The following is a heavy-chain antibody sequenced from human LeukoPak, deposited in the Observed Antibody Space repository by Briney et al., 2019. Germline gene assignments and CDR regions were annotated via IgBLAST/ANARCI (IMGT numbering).Heavy chain of an antibody. CDR3: ARYPFQPGLIDS. V-gene: IGHV3-21*05. Sequence: PGGSLRLSCAASGFTFSLYAMNWVRQAPGKGLEWVSYINDDSSDIHYAGSVRGRFTISRDDARKTLYLQLSSLRVEDTAVYYCARYPFQPGLIDSSRQATLVTVSS. D-gene: IGHD2-2*01. J-gene: IGHJ4*02. CDR1: GFTFSLYA. CDR2: INDDSSDI.